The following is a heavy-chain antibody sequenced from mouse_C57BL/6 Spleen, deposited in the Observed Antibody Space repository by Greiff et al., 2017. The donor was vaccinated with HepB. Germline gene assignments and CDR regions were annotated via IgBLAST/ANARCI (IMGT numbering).Heavy chain of an antibody. V-gene: IGHV1-64*01. Sequence: VQLQQPGAELVKPGASVKLSCKASGYTFTSYWMHWVKQRPGQGLEWIGMIHPNSGSTNYNEKFKSKATLTVDKSSSTAYMQLSSLTSEDFAVYYCARSGDGSSSFDYWGQGTTLTVSS. D-gene: IGHD1-1*01. CDR2: IHPNSGST. CDR1: GYTFTSYW. J-gene: IGHJ2*01. CDR3: ARSGDGSSSFDY.